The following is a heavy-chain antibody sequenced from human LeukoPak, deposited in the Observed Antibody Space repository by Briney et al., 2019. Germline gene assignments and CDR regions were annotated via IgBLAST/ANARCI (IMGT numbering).Heavy chain of an antibody. V-gene: IGHV3-11*05. Sequence: GGSLRLSCAASGFTVSDYFMSWIRQAPGKELEWISYISSNSKYTKYADSVKGRFTISRDNAKKSLYLQMNSLRAEDTAVYYCARDNGNKYYFDYWGQGTLVTVSS. D-gene: IGHD2-8*01. CDR3: ARDNGNKYYFDY. J-gene: IGHJ4*02. CDR1: GFTVSDYF. CDR2: ISSNSKYT.